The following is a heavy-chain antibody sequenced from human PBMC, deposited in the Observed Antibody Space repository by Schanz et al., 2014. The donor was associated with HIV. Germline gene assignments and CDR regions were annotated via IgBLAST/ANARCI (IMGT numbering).Heavy chain of an antibody. D-gene: IGHD6-19*01. CDR2: ISYDGSNK. CDR1: GFSFSNYG. V-gene: IGHV3-30*18. CDR3: AKGLRQWLVLGVSDY. Sequence: QVQLVESGGDVVQPEGSLRLSCEASGFSFSNYGMHWVRQAPGKGLEWVAVISYDGSNKYYADSLKGRFTIARDNSKNTLYLQMNSLRAEDTAVYYCAKGLRQWLVLGVSDYWGQGTLVTVSS. J-gene: IGHJ4*02.